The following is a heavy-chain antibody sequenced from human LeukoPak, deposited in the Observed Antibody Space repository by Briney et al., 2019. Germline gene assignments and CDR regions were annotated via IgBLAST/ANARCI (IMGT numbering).Heavy chain of an antibody. CDR2: ISSSSSTI. J-gene: IGHJ4*02. CDR1: GFTFSTYW. CDR3: ARAITNYGYIFDY. V-gene: IGHV3-48*01. Sequence: GGSLRLSCTASGFTFSTYWMLWVRQAPGKGLEWVSYISSSSSTIYYADSVKGRFTISRDNAKNSLYLQLNSLRAEDTAVYYCARAITNYGYIFDYWGQGTLVTVSS. D-gene: IGHD5-18*01.